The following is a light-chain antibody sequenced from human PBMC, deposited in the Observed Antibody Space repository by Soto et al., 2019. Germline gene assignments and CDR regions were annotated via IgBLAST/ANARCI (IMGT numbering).Light chain of an antibody. J-gene: IGLJ7*01. CDR3: QSYDSTLSGSG. V-gene: IGLV1-40*01. CDR2: GNS. Sequence: QPVLTQPPSVSGAPGQRVTISCTGSSSNIGAGYDVHWYQQLPGTAPKLLIYGNSNRPSGVPDRFSGSKSVTSASLAITGLRAEDEADYYCQSYDSTLSGSGFGGGTQLTVL. CDR1: SSNIGAGYD.